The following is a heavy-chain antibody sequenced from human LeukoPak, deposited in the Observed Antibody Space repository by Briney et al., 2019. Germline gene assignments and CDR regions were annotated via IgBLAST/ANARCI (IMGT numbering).Heavy chain of an antibody. V-gene: IGHV4-61*01. CDR3: ARVSGYDWESFYDY. Sequence: PSETLSLTCTVSGGSISSGNYYWSWIRQPPGKGLEWIGYIYYSGSTNYNPSLKSRVTISVDTSKNQFSLKLSSVTAADTAMYYCARVSGYDWESFYDYWGQGSLVTVSS. D-gene: IGHD5-12*01. CDR1: GGSISSGNYY. CDR2: IYYSGST. J-gene: IGHJ4*02.